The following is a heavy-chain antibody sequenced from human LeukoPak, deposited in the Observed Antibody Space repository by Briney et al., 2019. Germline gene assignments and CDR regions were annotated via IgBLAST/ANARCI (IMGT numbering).Heavy chain of an antibody. CDR1: GGSFSGYY. CDR3: ARGDSYCSSTSRYTFLQDAFDI. Sequence: PSETLSLTCAVYGGSFSGYYWSWIRQPPGKGLEWIGEINHSGSTNYNPSLKSRVTISVDTSKNQFSLKLSSVTAADTAVYYCARGDSYCSSTSRYTFLQDAFDIWGQGTMVTVSS. D-gene: IGHD2-2*02. V-gene: IGHV4-34*01. J-gene: IGHJ3*02. CDR2: INHSGST.